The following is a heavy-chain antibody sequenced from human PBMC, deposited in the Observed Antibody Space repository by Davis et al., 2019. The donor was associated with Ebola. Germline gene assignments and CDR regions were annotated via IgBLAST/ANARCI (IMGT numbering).Heavy chain of an antibody. J-gene: IGHJ2*01. D-gene: IGHD6-13*01. CDR2: IYPGDADT. Sequence: KVSCKGSGYSFTSYWISWVRQMPGKGLEWMGIIYPGDADTRYSPSFQGQVTIPADKSVSTSYLQWSSLKASDTAMYYCARQIAAAWYFDLWGRGTLVTVSS. CDR3: ARQIAAAWYFDL. V-gene: IGHV5-51*01. CDR1: GYSFTSYW.